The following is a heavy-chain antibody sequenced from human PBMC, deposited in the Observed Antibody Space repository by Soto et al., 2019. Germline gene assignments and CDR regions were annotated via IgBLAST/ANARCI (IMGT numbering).Heavy chain of an antibody. Sequence: GGSLRLSCAASGFTFSNYWMNWVRQAPGKGLEWVANIKEDGSEKYYVDSVKGRFTVSRENAKKSLYLQMNSLRAEDTAVYYCARGGITGTTIAFDIWGQGTMVTVSS. D-gene: IGHD1-20*01. CDR1: GFTFSNYW. CDR3: ARGGITGTTIAFDI. V-gene: IGHV3-7*03. J-gene: IGHJ3*02. CDR2: IKEDGSEK.